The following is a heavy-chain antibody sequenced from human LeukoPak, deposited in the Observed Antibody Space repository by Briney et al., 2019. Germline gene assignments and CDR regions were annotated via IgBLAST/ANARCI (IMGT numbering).Heavy chain of an antibody. CDR3: ARAVYYSNYLGY. J-gene: IGHJ4*01. D-gene: IGHD3-10*01. CDR2: FGTGGDT. CDR1: GFTFSSYD. V-gene: IGHV3-13*04. Sequence: GGSLRLSCVASGFTFSSYDMHWVRQAAGRGLEWVSAFGTGGDTYYPGSVKGRFTISRDNAKNTLYLRMNSLRAEDTAMYYCARAVYYSNYLGYWGQGTLVTVSS.